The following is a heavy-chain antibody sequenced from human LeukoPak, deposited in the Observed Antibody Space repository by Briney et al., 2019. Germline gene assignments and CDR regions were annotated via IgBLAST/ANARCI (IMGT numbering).Heavy chain of an antibody. CDR1: GXTFSNYA. CDR2: VTGSGGDT. V-gene: IGHV3-23*01. CDR3: ARGTLEHCSGASCYPLDS. Sequence: GGSLRLSCAAPGXTFSNYAMSWVRQTPGKGLECVSVVTGSGGDTYYTGSVNGRFTISTDNSKNTLYLQMNSLRAEDTAVYYCARGTLEHCSGASCYPLDSWGQGTLVTVSS. D-gene: IGHD2-15*01. J-gene: IGHJ5*01.